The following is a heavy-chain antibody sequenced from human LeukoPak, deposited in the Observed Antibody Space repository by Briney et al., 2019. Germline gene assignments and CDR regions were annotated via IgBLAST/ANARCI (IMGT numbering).Heavy chain of an antibody. CDR2: IYSGGST. V-gene: IGHV3-66*01. J-gene: IGHJ6*02. CDR1: GFTVSSNY. Sequence: GGSLRLSCAASGFTVSSNYMSWVRQAPGKGLGWVSVIYSGGSTYYADSVKGRFTISRDNSKNTLYLQMNSLRAEDTAVYYCARDYYGSGNPNYYYYGMDVWGQGTTVTVSS. CDR3: ARDYYGSGNPNYYYYGMDV. D-gene: IGHD3-10*01.